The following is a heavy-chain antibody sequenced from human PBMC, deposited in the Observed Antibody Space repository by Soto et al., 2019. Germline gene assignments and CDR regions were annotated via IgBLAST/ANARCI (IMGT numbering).Heavy chain of an antibody. D-gene: IGHD2-15*01. V-gene: IGHV3-9*01. CDR1: GFGFGGYA. CDR2: MSWNSGNI. J-gene: IGHJ3*01. CDR3: AKDIGGEMHAFDV. Sequence: GGSLRLSCVASGFGFGGYAMHWVRQGPGKGLEWVSGMSWNSGNIGYADSVKGRFTISRDNAKNSLYLQMNSLSAEDTALYYCAKDIGGEMHAFDVWGQGTMVT.